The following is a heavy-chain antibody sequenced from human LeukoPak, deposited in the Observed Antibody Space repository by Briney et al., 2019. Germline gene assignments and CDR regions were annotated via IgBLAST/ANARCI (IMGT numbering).Heavy chain of an antibody. Sequence: PGGSLRPSCAASGFTFSSYAMSWVRQAPGKGLEWVSVISGSGGSTYYADSVKGRFTISRDNSKNTLYLQMNSLRAEDTAVYYCAKGSVGASRPDYFDYWGQGTLVTVSS. CDR1: GFTFSSYA. D-gene: IGHD1-26*01. CDR2: ISGSGGST. CDR3: AKGSVGASRPDYFDY. J-gene: IGHJ4*02. V-gene: IGHV3-23*01.